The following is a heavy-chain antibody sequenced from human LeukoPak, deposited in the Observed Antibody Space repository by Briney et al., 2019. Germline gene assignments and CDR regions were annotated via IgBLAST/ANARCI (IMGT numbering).Heavy chain of an antibody. CDR3: ARDYYDSSGYYDDAFDI. CDR2: IYYSGST. J-gene: IGHJ3*02. CDR1: GGSISSSSYY. Sequence: SETLSLTCTVSGGSISSSSYYWGWIRQPPGKGLEWIGSIYYSGSTYYNPSLKSRVTISVDTSKNQFSLKLSSVTAADTAVYYCARDYYDSSGYYDDAFDIWGQGTMVTVSS. V-gene: IGHV4-39*07. D-gene: IGHD3-22*01.